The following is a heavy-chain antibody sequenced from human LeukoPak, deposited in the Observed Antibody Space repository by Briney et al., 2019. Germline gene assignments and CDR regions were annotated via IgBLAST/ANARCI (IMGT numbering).Heavy chain of an antibody. CDR3: AKDLGEVRYAFDI. V-gene: IGHV3-30*18. D-gene: IGHD3-16*01. Sequence: GRSLRLSCAASGFTFSNYGFHWVRQAPGKGLEWVAIITYDGSNKYYADSVKGRFTISRDNSKNTLYVQMNSLRPEDTAVYYCAKDLGEVRYAFDIWGQGTMVTVSS. CDR2: ITYDGSNK. CDR1: GFTFSNYG. J-gene: IGHJ3*02.